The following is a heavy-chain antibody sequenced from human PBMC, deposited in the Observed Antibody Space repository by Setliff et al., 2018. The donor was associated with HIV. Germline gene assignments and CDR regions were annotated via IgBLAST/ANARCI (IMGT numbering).Heavy chain of an antibody. D-gene: IGHD2-2*01. CDR3: TRRYCTSTSCSSPYDY. Sequence: GGSLRLSCAASGFTFSSYIMNWVRQAPGKGLEWVASISSSGDSKYYVASVKGRFTIARDNAKNSLYLQMNSLRAEDTAVYYCTRRYCTSTSCSSPYDYWGRGTLVTVSS. CDR1: GFTFSSYI. J-gene: IGHJ4*02. V-gene: IGHV3-21*01. CDR2: ISSSGDSK.